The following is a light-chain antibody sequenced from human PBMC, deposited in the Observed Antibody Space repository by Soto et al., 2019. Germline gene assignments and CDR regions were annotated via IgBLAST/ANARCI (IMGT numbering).Light chain of an antibody. Sequence: QSDLTQPASVSGSPGQSITISCTGTSSDVGGYNYVSWYQHHPGKAPKLMISDVSSRPSGVSNRFSGSKSGNTASLIISGLQAEDEADYFCSSYSSSNTLVFGGGTKVTVL. CDR2: DVS. CDR3: SSYSSSNTLV. J-gene: IGLJ2*01. CDR1: SSDVGGYNY. V-gene: IGLV2-14*03.